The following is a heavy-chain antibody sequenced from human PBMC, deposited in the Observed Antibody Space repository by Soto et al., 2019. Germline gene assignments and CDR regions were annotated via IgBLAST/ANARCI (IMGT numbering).Heavy chain of an antibody. CDR1: GESISSSSYY. V-gene: IGHV4-39*01. CDR2: IYHSGRT. CDR3: ARQRTTVVTQAYFDY. Sequence: SETLSLTCAVSGESISSSSYYWGWIRQPPGKGLEWIGSIYHSGRTYYNPSLKSRVSISIDTSKNQFSLKLSSVTAADTALYYCARQRTTVVTQAYFDYWGQGALVTVSS. D-gene: IGHD2-21*02. J-gene: IGHJ4*02.